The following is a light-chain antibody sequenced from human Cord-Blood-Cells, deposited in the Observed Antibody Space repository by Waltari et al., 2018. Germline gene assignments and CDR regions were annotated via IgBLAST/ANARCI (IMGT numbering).Light chain of an antibody. V-gene: IGKV1D-12*01. CDR3: QQANSFPLT. CDR1: QGISSW. CDR2: SES. Sequence: DIQMTLSPSSSVPSVGARVPITCRASQGISSWLAWYQQRQGKAPKLLIYSESSLQSGFPSRFSGSRSGTDVTLTISSLQPEDFATYYCQQANSFPLTFGGGTKVEIK. J-gene: IGKJ4*01.